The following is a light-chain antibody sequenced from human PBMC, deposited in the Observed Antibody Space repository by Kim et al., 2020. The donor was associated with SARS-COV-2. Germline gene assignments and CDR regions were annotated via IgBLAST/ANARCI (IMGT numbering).Light chain of an antibody. J-gene: IGLJ2*01. CDR3: TSYTDTINVL. CDR1: SGSSSYYNF. Sequence: TICCIGSSGSSSYYNFVSWYQKNRGKALKLMICDDTNRPSGVSNLVSGSKTGNAASLTISGLQPEDEDVYYCTSYTDTINVLFGGGTQLTVL. CDR2: DDT. V-gene: IGLV2-14*04.